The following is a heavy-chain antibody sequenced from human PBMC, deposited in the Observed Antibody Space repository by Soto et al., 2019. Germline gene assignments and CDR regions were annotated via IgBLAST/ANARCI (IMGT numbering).Heavy chain of an antibody. CDR3: VRDGTKTLRDWFDP. D-gene: IGHD1-1*01. V-gene: IGHV4-4*07. CDR2: IYSTGTT. Sequence: SETLSLTCTFSCASISGFYWSWIRKSAGKGLEWIGRIYSTGTTDYNPSLKSRVMMSVDTSKKQFSLKLRSVTAAVTAVYYCVRDGTKTLRDWFDPWGQGISVTVSS. J-gene: IGHJ5*02. CDR1: CASISGFY.